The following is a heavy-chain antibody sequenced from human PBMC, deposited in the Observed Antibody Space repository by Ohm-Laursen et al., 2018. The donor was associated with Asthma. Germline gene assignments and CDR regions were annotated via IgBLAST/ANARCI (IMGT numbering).Heavy chain of an antibody. V-gene: IGHV4-31*02. CDR3: ARARTTVTTMYFDY. D-gene: IGHD4-17*01. CDR2: IYYSGST. J-gene: IGHJ4*02. CDR1: GGSISSGGYY. Sequence: TLSLTWTVSGGSISSGGYYWSWIRRHPGKGLEWIGYIYYSGSTYYNPSLKSRVTISVDTSKNQFSLKLSSVTAADTAVYYCARARTTVTTMYFDYWGQGTLVTVSS.